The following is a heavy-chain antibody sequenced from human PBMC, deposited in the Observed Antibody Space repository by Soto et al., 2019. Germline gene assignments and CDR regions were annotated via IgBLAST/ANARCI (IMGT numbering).Heavy chain of an antibody. Sequence: QVQLQQWGAGLLKPSETLSLTCAVYGGSFSAYYWSWIRQPPGKGLEWIGAVSQSGSTDYNPSLKSRVTMSVDTSNKQFSLKLSSVTAADTAVYYCARVIDGDYWAFEYWGHGTLVTVSS. J-gene: IGHJ4*01. CDR2: VSQSGST. D-gene: IGHD4-17*01. V-gene: IGHV4-34*01. CDR3: ARVIDGDYWAFEY. CDR1: GGSFSAYY.